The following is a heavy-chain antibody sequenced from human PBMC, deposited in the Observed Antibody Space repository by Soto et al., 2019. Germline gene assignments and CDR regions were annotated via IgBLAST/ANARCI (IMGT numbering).Heavy chain of an antibody. V-gene: IGHV4-31*03. CDR2: IYYSGST. CDR1: GGSISSGGYY. D-gene: IGHD6-19*01. J-gene: IGHJ5*02. CDR3: AAVAAGFTYNWFDP. Sequence: LSLTCTVSGGSISSGGYYWSWIRQHPGKGLEWIGHIYYSGSTYYNPSLRSRVTISVDVSKNQFSLKLNSVTAADTAVYYCAAVAAGFTYNWFDPWGQGTLVTVSS.